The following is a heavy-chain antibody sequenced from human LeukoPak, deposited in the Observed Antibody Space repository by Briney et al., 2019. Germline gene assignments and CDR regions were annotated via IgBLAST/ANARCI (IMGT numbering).Heavy chain of an antibody. CDR2: INHSGST. CDR1: GGSFSGYY. D-gene: IGHD4-17*01. CDR3: ARGPHDYGPPRSFDY. V-gene: IGHV4-34*01. J-gene: IGHJ4*02. Sequence: SHTLSLTCAVYGGSFSGYYWSWIRQPPGKGLEWMGEINHSGSTNYNPSLKSRVTISVDTSKNQFSLKLSSVTAADTAVYYCARGPHDYGPPRSFDYWGQGTLVTVSS.